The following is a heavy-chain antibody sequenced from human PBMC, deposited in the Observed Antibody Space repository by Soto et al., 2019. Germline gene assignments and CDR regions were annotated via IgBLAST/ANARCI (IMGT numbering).Heavy chain of an antibody. Sequence: EVQLVESGGGVVRPGGSLRLSCAASGFTFDDYGMSWVRQAPGKGLEWVSGINWNGGSTGYADSVKGRFTISRDNAKNALYLQMKSLRAEDTALYHCARSGHWGELLASYCDYWGQGTLVTVSS. J-gene: IGHJ4*02. CDR3: ARSGHWGELLASYCDY. D-gene: IGHD3-10*01. V-gene: IGHV3-20*01. CDR1: GFTFDDYG. CDR2: INWNGGST.